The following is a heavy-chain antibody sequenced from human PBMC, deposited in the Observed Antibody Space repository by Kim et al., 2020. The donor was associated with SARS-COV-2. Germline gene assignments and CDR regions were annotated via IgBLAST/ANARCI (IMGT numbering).Heavy chain of an antibody. CDR1: GFTFSSYS. CDR3: ARDSMGSLADIVVVVAATPVYYGMDV. CDR2: ISSSSSYI. Sequence: GGSLRLSCAASGFTFSSYSMNWVRQAPGKGLEWVSSISSSSSYIYYADSVKGRFTISRDNAKNSLYLQMNSLRAEDTAVYYCARDSMGSLADIVVVVAATPVYYGMDVWGQGTTVTVSS. V-gene: IGHV3-21*01. J-gene: IGHJ6*02. D-gene: IGHD2-15*01.